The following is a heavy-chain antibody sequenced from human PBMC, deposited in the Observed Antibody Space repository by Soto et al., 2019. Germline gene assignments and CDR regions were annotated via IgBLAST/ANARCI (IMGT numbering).Heavy chain of an antibody. V-gene: IGHV3-15*07. CDR2: IKSKADGGTV. CDR3: TRRPKEGDAGVDPLAY. D-gene: IGHD3-10*01. J-gene: IGHJ4*02. Sequence: EVRLVESGGGSVKPAGSLRLSCAASGLRFSDAWMNWVRQTPGKGLEWVGHIKSKADGGTVDYAAPVNGRFTISRDDSEDMLYLQMNNLKADDTGIYYCTRRPKEGDAGVDPLAYWGQGALVTVSS. CDR1: GLRFSDAW.